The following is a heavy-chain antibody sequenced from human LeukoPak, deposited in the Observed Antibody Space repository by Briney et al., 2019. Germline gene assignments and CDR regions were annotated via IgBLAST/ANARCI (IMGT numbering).Heavy chain of an antibody. V-gene: IGHV3-23*01. CDR3: AKTTAGYSSGRYPGWPVDY. J-gene: IGHJ4*02. D-gene: IGHD6-19*01. CDR2: ISGSGGDT. Sequence: TGGSLRLSCAASGFTFRSYAIYWVRQAPGKGLEWVSGISGSGGDTYFADSVKGRFTISRDNSETTVFLQMDSLRAEDTAVYYCAKTTAGYSSGRYPGWPVDYWGQGTLVTVSS. CDR1: GFTFRSYA.